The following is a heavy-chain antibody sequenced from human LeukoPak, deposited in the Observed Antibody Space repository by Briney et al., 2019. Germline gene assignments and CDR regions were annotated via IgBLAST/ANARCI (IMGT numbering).Heavy chain of an antibody. J-gene: IGHJ4*02. CDR1: GGSISSSSYY. CDR3: ARHPSYYDSCGPTGY. D-gene: IGHD3-22*01. CDR2: MYYSGST. V-gene: IGHV4-39*01. Sequence: SETLSLTCTVSGGSISSSSYYWGWIRQPPGKGLEWIGGMYYSGSTYYNPSLKSRFTLSVDTSQYQFSLKLSSVTAADTAVYFCARHPSYYDSCGPTGYWGQGALVTVSS.